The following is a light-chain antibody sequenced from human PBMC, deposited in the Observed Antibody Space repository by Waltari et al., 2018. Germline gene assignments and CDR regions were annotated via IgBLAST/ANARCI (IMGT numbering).Light chain of an antibody. Sequence: EIVLTQSPATLSLSPGESATLSCRARQRVSGYLAWYQHQPGQAPGLLIYDASNRATGIPARLSGSGSGTHFTLTVSSLEPEDFAVYYCQHRSNWPPITFGQGTRLDIK. J-gene: IGKJ5*01. CDR2: DAS. CDR3: QHRSNWPPIT. CDR1: QRVSGY. V-gene: IGKV3-11*01.